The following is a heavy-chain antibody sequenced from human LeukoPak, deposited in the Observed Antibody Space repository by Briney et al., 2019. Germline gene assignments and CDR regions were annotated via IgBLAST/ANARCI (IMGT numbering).Heavy chain of an antibody. Sequence: GGSLRLSCAASGFTFSSYSMNWVRQAPGKGLKWVSYISSSSSTIYYADSVKGRFTISRDNAKNSLYLQMNSLRAEDTAVYYCARDLSPFERGGFDYWGQGTLVTVSS. V-gene: IGHV3-48*04. CDR1: GFTFSSYS. J-gene: IGHJ4*02. CDR2: ISSSSSTI. CDR3: ARDLSPFERGGFDY. D-gene: IGHD3-10*01.